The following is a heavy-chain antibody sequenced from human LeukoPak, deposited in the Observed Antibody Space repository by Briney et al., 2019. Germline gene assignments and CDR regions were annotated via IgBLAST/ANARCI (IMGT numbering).Heavy chain of an antibody. CDR3: ARGSGYSYGYYFDY. J-gene: IGHJ4*02. CDR1: GGSISSYY. Sequence: SETLSLTRTVSGGSISSYYWSWIRQPSGKGLEWIGYIYYSGSTNYNPSLKSRVTISVDTSKNQFSLKLSSVTAADTAVYYCARGSGYSYGYYFDYWGQGTLVTVSS. D-gene: IGHD5-18*01. V-gene: IGHV4-59*08. CDR2: IYYSGST.